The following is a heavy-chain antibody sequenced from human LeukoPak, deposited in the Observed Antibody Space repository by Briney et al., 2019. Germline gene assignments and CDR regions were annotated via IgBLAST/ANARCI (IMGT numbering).Heavy chain of an antibody. Sequence: GGSLRLSCAASGCTFSSYGMNWVRQAPGKGLEWVAAIWYDGSNKYYADSVKGRFTISRDNSKNTLYLQMNSLRAEDTAVYYCAKGIAAAGTDYWGQGTLVTVFS. CDR3: AKGIAAAGTDY. V-gene: IGHV3-33*06. D-gene: IGHD6-13*01. CDR2: IWYDGSNK. CDR1: GCTFSSYG. J-gene: IGHJ4*02.